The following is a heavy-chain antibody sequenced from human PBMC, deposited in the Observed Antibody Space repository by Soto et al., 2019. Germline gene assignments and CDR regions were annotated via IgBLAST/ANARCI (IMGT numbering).Heavy chain of an antibody. CDR2: IRRKAYGGTT. V-gene: IGHV3-49*03. J-gene: IGHJ3*02. D-gene: IGHD6-19*01. Sequence: LRLSCTASGFTFGDYAMSWFRQAPGKGLEWVGFIRRKAYGGTTEYAASVKGRFTISRDDSKSIAYLQMNSLKTEDTAVYYCTRDAQYSSGWYEGAFDIWGQGTMVTVSS. CDR3: TRDAQYSSGWYEGAFDI. CDR1: GFTFGDYA.